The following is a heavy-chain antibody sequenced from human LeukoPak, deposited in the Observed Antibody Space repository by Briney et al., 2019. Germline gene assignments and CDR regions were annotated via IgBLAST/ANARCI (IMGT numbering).Heavy chain of an antibody. CDR3: ARELRQGGQQQPLGYRY. Sequence: GGSLRLSCAASGFTFSSYVMSWVRQAPGKGLEWVSGISGSGDSTYYADSVKGRFTISRDNAKNSLYLQMNSLRAEDTAVYYCARELRQGGQQQPLGYRYWGQGTLVTVSS. CDR1: GFTFSSYV. V-gene: IGHV3-23*01. D-gene: IGHD6-13*01. J-gene: IGHJ4*02. CDR2: ISGSGDST.